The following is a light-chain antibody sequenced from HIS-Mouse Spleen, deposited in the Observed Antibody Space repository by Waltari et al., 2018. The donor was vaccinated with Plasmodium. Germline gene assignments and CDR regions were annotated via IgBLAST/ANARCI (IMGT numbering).Light chain of an antibody. Sequence: SYELTQPPSVSVSPGQTASIPCSGDKLGYKYACWYQQKPRQSPVLVIYQDSKRPSGIPELFSGSNSGNTATLTISGTQAMDEADYYCQAWDSSTVVFGGGTKLTVL. CDR1: KLGYKY. J-gene: IGLJ2*01. V-gene: IGLV3-1*01. CDR2: QDS. CDR3: QAWDSSTVV.